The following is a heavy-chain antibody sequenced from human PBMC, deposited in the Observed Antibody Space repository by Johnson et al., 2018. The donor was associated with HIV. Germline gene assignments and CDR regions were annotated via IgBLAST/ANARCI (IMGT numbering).Heavy chain of an antibody. J-gene: IGHJ3*02. CDR3: AKDRAWRVGLASAFDI. Sequence: VQLVESGGGVVQPGRSLRLSCAASGFTFSSYAMHWVRQAPGKGLEWVAVISYDGNIKFYADYVKGRFSISRDNSKNTLFLDMNSLRAEDTAVYYCAKDRAWRVGLASAFDIWGQGTMVTVSS. V-gene: IGHV3-30-3*01. D-gene: IGHD2-21*01. CDR2: ISYDGNIK. CDR1: GFTFSSYA.